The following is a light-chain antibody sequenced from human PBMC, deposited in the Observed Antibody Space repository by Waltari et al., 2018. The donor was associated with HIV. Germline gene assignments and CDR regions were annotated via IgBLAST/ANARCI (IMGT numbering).Light chain of an antibody. CDR1: QSIRTS. J-gene: IGKJ4*01. V-gene: IGKV3-11*01. CDR3: QQRYTGLT. CDR2: DAS. Sequence: ETVLPQSPATLSTYPGERATLSCSASQSIRTSLAWYQQKPCQAPRLLIYDASRMATGIPARFSGSGSGTDFTLAISSLEPEDFALYYCQQRYTGLTFGGGTKVE.